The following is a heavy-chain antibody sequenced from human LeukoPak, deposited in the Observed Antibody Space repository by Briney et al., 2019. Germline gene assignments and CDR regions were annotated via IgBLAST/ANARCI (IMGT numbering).Heavy chain of an antibody. CDR3: ARDRVPNYYDSSGYPLDY. Sequence: ASVKVSCKASGYTFTSYGISWVRQAPGQGLEWMGWISAYNGNTNYAQKLQGRVTMTTDTSTSTANMELRSLRSDDTAVYYCARDRVPNYYDSSGYPLDYWGQGTLVTVSS. CDR2: ISAYNGNT. D-gene: IGHD3-22*01. CDR1: GYTFTSYG. V-gene: IGHV1-18*01. J-gene: IGHJ4*02.